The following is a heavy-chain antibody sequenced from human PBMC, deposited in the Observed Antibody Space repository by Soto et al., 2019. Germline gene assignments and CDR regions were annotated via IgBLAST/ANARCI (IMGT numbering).Heavy chain of an antibody. CDR3: ARTGTGYSSSRNFYYYYYMDV. CDR1: GGSISSYC. D-gene: IGHD6-13*01. CDR2: IYYSGST. V-gene: IGHV4-59*01. Sequence: TSETLSLTCPVAGGSISSYCLSWIRPPTGKGLEWIGYIYYSGSTNYNPSLKSRVTISVDTSKNPFSLKLSSVPAADTAVYYCARTGTGYSSSRNFYYYYYMDVWGKGTTVTAP. J-gene: IGHJ6*03.